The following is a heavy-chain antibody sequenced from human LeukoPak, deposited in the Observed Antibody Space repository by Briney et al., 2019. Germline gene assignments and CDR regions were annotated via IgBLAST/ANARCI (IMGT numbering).Heavy chain of an antibody. CDR1: GGSITSYY. Sequence: PSETLSLTCTVSGGSITSYYWSWIRQPPGKGLEWIGYIYHSGSTNYNPSLKSRVTISVDTSKNQFSLNLNSVTAADTAVYYCARRSGYRSAFDYWGQGTLVTVSS. CDR2: IYHSGST. CDR3: ARRSGYRSAFDY. D-gene: IGHD5-12*01. V-gene: IGHV4-59*01. J-gene: IGHJ4*02.